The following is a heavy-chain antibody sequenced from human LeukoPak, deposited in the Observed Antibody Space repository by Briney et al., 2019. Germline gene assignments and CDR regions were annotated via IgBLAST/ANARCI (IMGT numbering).Heavy chain of an antibody. V-gene: IGHV3-53*01. CDR2: IYSGGAT. D-gene: IGHD6-19*01. CDR3: ARGRFSGPDDY. J-gene: IGHJ4*02. Sequence: PGGSLRLSCAGSQFSVSSSYMNWVRPAPGNGLAWVSVIYSGGATYYADSVRGRSTISRDNSKNMVSLQMTSLGAEDTAVYYCARGRFSGPDDYWGQGTLVTVSS. CDR1: QFSVSSSY.